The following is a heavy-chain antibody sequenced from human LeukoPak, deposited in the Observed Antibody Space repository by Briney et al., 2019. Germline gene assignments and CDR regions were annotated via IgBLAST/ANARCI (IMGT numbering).Heavy chain of an antibody. CDR1: GGSFSGYY. J-gene: IGHJ4*02. Sequence: SETLSLTCAVYGGSFSGYYWSWIRQPPGKGLEWIGEINHSGSTNYNPSLKSRVTISVDTSKNQFSLKLSSVTAADTAVYYCARGGGYYYGRDYWGQGTLVTVSS. V-gene: IGHV4-34*01. CDR2: INHSGST. CDR3: ARGGGYYYGRDY. D-gene: IGHD3-22*01.